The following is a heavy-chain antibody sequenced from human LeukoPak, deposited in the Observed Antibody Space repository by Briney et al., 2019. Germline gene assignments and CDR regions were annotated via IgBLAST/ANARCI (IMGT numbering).Heavy chain of an antibody. D-gene: IGHD2-2*01. CDR1: GFTVSNNY. J-gene: IGHJ4*02. Sequence: GGSLRLSCAASGFTVSNNYLSWVRQAPGKGLEWVSFVYDGGTTVYADSVKGRFTISRDNSKNTLYLEMNSLRAEDTAVYYCARWNCSSAYCYYDYWGQGTLVTVSS. CDR2: VYDGGTT. V-gene: IGHV3-53*01. CDR3: ARWNCSSAYCYYDY.